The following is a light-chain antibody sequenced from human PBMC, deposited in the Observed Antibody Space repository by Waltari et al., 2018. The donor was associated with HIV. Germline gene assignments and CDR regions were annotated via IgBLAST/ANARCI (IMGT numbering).Light chain of an antibody. CDR3: QQFFTSSFT. V-gene: IGKV1-39*01. J-gene: IGKJ3*01. CDR2: AAS. Sequence: IQMTQSPSSLSASIGDRLTITCRASQSISNYLNWYQKKPGRAPKLLIYAASSLPSGVPSRFSGSGSGTDFTLTISSLQPEDSATYFCQQFFTSSFTFGPGTKVDIK. CDR1: QSISNY.